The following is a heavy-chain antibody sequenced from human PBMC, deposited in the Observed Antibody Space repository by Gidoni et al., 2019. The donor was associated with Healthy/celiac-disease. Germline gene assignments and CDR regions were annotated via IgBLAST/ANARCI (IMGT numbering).Heavy chain of an antibody. CDR2: INPNSGGT. J-gene: IGHJ6*03. Sequence: QVQLVQSGAEVKKPGASVKVSCKASGYTFTGYYMHWVRQAPGQGLEGMGWINPNSGGTNYAQKFQGWVTMTRDTSISTAYMELSRLRSDDTAVYYCARGDSSGSPPLPHYYYDYMDVWGKGTTVTVSS. V-gene: IGHV1-2*04. D-gene: IGHD6-19*01. CDR1: GYTFTGYY. CDR3: ARGDSSGSPPLPHYYYDYMDV.